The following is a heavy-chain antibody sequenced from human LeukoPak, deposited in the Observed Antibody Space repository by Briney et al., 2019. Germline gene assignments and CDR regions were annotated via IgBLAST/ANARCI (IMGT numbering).Heavy chain of an antibody. CDR2: IRSKAYGGTT. CDR1: GFTFGDYA. Sequence: GGSLRLSCTAPGFTFGDYAMSWVRQAPGKGRGWEVFIRSKAYGGTTEYAASVKGRFTISRDDSKSIAYLQMNSLKTEDTAVYYCTRDPTGSYFGYWGQGTLVTVSS. V-gene: IGHV3-49*04. J-gene: IGHJ4*02. CDR3: TRDPTGSYFGY. D-gene: IGHD1-14*01.